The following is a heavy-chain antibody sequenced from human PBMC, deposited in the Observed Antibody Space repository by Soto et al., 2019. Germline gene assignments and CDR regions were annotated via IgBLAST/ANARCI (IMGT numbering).Heavy chain of an antibody. Sequence: EVQLVESGGGLVQPGGSLILSCAASGFTFSSYSMNWVRQAPGKGLGWVSYISISSRNIYYADSVKGRFTNSRDNAKNSLYLQMNSLRAEDTAVYYCARHPGGYWGQGTLVTVSS. V-gene: IGHV3-48*04. CDR3: ARHPGGY. CDR1: GFTFSSYS. CDR2: ISISSRNI. J-gene: IGHJ4*02.